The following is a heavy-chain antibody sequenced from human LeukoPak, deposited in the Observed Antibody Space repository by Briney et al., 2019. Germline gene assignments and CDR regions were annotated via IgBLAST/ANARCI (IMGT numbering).Heavy chain of an antibody. D-gene: IGHD5-24*01. J-gene: IGHJ5*02. V-gene: IGHV5-51*01. Sequence: GESLKILCWGPGYSFNKYWIGGGPPMPGQGPEGIGMIYPGHSETRYSPSFQGQVTISADKSISTAYLQWSSLRASDTAMYYCARLRDGSNWFDPWGQGTLVTVSS. CDR3: ARLRDGSNWFDP. CDR1: GYSFNKYW. CDR2: IYPGHSET.